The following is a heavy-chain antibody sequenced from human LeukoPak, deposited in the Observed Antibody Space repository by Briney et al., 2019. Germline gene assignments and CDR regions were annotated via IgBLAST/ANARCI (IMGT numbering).Heavy chain of an antibody. V-gene: IGHV3-23*01. Sequence: GGSLRLSCAASGFSFSSFAMSWVRQARGKGLEWVSSVSVGGGGTYYADSVKGRFTISRDNSMNTIFLQMNSLRAEDTATYYCASDYYFNYWGQGTLVTVSS. CDR3: ASDYYFNY. CDR1: GFSFSSFA. J-gene: IGHJ4*02. D-gene: IGHD3-3*01. CDR2: VSVGGGGT.